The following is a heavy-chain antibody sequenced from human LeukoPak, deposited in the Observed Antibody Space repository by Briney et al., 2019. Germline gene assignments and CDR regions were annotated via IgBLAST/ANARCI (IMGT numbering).Heavy chain of an antibody. J-gene: IGHJ6*03. D-gene: IGHD2-15*01. CDR3: AKEAVVVVVAATGPFYYYYMDV. Sequence: GGSLRLSCAASGFTFSSYGMSWVRQAPGKGLEWVSAISGSGGSTYYADSAKGRFTISRDNSKNTLYLQMNSLRAEDTAAYYCAKEAVVVVVAATGPFYYYYMDVWGKGTTVTISS. V-gene: IGHV3-23*01. CDR2: ISGSGGST. CDR1: GFTFSSYG.